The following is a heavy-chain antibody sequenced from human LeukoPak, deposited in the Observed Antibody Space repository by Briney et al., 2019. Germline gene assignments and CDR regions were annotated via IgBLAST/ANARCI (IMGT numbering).Heavy chain of an antibody. CDR3: ARDPHIAAAGTIFDY. CDR2: ISSSSTTR. V-gene: IGHV3-48*02. CDR1: GFTFSSCS. Sequence: GGSLRLSCVVSGFTFSSCSMNWVRQAPGKGLEWVSYISSSSTTRYYADSVKGRFTISRDNAKNSLYLQMNSLRDEDSAVYYCARDPHIAAAGTIFDYRGQGTLVTVSS. J-gene: IGHJ4*02. D-gene: IGHD6-13*01.